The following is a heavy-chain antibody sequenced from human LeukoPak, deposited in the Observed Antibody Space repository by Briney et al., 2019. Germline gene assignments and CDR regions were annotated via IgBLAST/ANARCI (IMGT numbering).Heavy chain of an antibody. CDR3: ARVFEYYYDSSGYSGY. V-gene: IGHV3-74*01. CDR2: IDRDGSST. J-gene: IGHJ4*02. D-gene: IGHD3-22*01. CDR1: GFTFSNYL. Sequence: GGSLRLSCAASGFTFSNYLMHWVRQAPEKGLVWVSRIDRDGSSTNYADSVRGRFTISRDNAKNTLYLQMNSLRAEDTAVYYCARVFEYYYDSSGYSGYWGQGTLVTVSS.